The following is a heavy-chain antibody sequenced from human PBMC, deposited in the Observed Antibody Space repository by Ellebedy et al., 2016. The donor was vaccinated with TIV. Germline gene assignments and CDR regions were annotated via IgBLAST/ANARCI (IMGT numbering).Heavy chain of an antibody. Sequence: ASVKVSCKASGYTFTSYDINWVRQATGQGLEWMGWMNPNSGNTGYAQKFQGRVTMTEDTSTDTAYMELSSLRSEDTAVYYCATSLSGLRRGFDYWGQGTLVTVSS. V-gene: IGHV1-8*01. CDR2: MNPNSGNT. J-gene: IGHJ4*02. CDR1: GYTFTSYD. D-gene: IGHD6-19*01. CDR3: ATSLSGLRRGFDY.